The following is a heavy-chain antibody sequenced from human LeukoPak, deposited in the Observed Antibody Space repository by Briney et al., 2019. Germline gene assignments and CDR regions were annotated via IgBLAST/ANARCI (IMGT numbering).Heavy chain of an antibody. D-gene: IGHD5-24*01. CDR2: INSDGSST. CDR1: GFTFSSYW. CDR3: VREIFDGYNSEPDY. Sequence: GGSLRLSCAASGFTFSSYWMHWVRQAQGKGLVWVSRINSDGSSTSYADSVKGRFTISRDNAKNTLYLQMNSLRAEDMAVYYCVREIFDGYNSEPDYWGQGTLVTVSS. V-gene: IGHV3-74*01. J-gene: IGHJ4*02.